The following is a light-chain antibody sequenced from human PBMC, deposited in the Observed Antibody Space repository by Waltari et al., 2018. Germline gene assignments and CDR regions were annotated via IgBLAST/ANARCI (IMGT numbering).Light chain of an antibody. Sequence: QSALTPPAPVSGSPGQSLPISCTGTSSDVGTYAYVPVYQQHPGKAPKRIIYDVTKRPSGIANRFSGSKSGNTASLTISGLQAEDEADYYCSSYTTSSTVYVFGTGTKVTVL. CDR3: SSYTTSSTVYV. CDR1: SSDVGTYAY. V-gene: IGLV2-14*03. J-gene: IGLJ1*01. CDR2: DVT.